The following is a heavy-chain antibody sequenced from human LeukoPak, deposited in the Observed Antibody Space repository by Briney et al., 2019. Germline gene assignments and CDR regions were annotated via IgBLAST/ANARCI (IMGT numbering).Heavy chain of an antibody. D-gene: IGHD3-10*01. CDR3: ARVSTYYYGSRTLGY. CDR1: GGSFSGNY. CDR2: INHSGST. V-gene: IGHV4-34*01. Sequence: SETLSITCAVYGGSFSGNYWSCIRQPPGKGLEWIGEINHSGSTNYNPSLKSRVTISVDTSKNQFSLKLSSVTAADTAVYYCARVSTYYYGSRTLGYWGQGTLVTVSS. J-gene: IGHJ4*02.